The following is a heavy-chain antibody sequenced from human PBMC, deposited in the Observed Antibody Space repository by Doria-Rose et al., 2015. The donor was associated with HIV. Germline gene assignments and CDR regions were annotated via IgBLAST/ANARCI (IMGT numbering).Heavy chain of an antibody. Sequence: QESGPVLVKPTETLTLTCTVSGVSLSSPRMGVSWIRQPPGKALEWLANIFSDDERSYKTSLKSRLTISRGTSKSQVVLTMPDMDPVDTATYYCARIKSSRWYHKYYFDFWGQATLVIVSA. J-gene: IGHJ4*02. CDR2: IFSDDER. D-gene: IGHD6-13*01. V-gene: IGHV2-26*01. CDR3: ARIKSSRWYHKYYFDF. CDR1: GVSLSSPRMG.